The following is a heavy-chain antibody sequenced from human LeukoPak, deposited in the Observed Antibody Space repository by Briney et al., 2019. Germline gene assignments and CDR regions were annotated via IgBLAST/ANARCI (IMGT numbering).Heavy chain of an antibody. V-gene: IGHV1-8*01. CDR2: MNPNSGNR. CDR3: ARVLGSISH. Sequence: ASVKVSHKASGYTFSTCDINWVRQATGPRREWIGWMNPNSGNRGLADKFQGRVTMTRDTSINTAYMELSSLRSEDTAVYYCARVLGSISHWGQGTLVTVSS. J-gene: IGHJ4*02. CDR1: GYTFSTCD. D-gene: IGHD1-1*01.